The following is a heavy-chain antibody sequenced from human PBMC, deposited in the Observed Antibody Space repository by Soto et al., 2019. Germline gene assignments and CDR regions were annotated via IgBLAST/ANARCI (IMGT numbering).Heavy chain of an antibody. CDR1: GFIFSSHL. J-gene: IGHJ4*02. Sequence: PGGSLILSGASSGFIFSSHLLSWVRQAPGKGVEWVAVISYDGSNKYYADSVRGRFTISRDNSKNTLYLQMNSLRAEDTAVYYCARGPSSLTRFDYWGQGTLVNVSS. D-gene: IGHD2-2*01. CDR2: ISYDGSNK. V-gene: IGHV3-30-3*01. CDR3: ARGPSSLTRFDY.